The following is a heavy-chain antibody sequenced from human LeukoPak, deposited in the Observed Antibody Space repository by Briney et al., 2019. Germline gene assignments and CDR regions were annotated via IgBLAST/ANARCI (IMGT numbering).Heavy chain of an antibody. V-gene: IGHV4-4*07. D-gene: IGHD4-23*01. CDR3: AREVADYGGYYYYHYMDV. J-gene: IGHJ6*03. CDR2: IYTSGSN. Sequence: PSETLSLTCTVSGGSISSYYWSWIRQPAGKGLEWVGRIYTSGSNNYNPSLKSRVTMSVDTSKNQFSLKLSSVTAADTAMYYCAREVADYGGYYYYHYMDVWGKGTTVTISS. CDR1: GGSISSYY.